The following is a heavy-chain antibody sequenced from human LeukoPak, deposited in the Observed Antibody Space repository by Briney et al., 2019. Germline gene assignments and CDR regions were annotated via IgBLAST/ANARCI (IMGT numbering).Heavy chain of an antibody. CDR3: ARHNNRITLDY. CDR2: IYPGDSDT. D-gene: IGHD1-14*01. CDR1: GFSFKRYW. V-gene: IGHV5-51*01. J-gene: IGHJ4*02. Sequence: GVPLQISSDGSGFSFKRYWIGWVRRMPGKGLGCMGIIYPGDSDTRYSPSFQGQVTISADKSNSTAYLQRSSLTASDTAMYYCARHNNRITLDYWGQGTLVTVSS.